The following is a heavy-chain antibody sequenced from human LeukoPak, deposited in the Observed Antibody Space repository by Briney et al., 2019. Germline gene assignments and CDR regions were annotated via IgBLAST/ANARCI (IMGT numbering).Heavy chain of an antibody. Sequence: GGSLRLSCTASGFTFSSYAMHWVRQAPGKGLEWVAVISYDGSYKDYADSVKGRFTISRDNSKNTLYLQMNSLRPEDTAVYYCAKDSTLSGGYDYWGQGTLVTVSS. V-gene: IGHV3-30*04. D-gene: IGHD1-26*01. J-gene: IGHJ4*02. CDR1: GFTFSSYA. CDR2: ISYDGSYK. CDR3: AKDSTLSGGYDY.